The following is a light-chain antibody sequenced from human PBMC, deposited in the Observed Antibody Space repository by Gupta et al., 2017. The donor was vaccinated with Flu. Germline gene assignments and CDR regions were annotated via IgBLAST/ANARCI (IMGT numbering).Light chain of an antibody. CDR2: EVV. J-gene: IGLJ1*01. Sequence: QSALTQPASVSRSPGQSITISCTGTSSDVGAYTLVSWYQQDPGKAPRLIISEVVKRASGVSTRFSASKSGNTASLTISGLQAEDEADYYCGSYTTAMTYVFGPGTKVTVL. V-gene: IGLV2-23*02. CDR1: SSDVGAYTL. CDR3: GSYTTAMTYV.